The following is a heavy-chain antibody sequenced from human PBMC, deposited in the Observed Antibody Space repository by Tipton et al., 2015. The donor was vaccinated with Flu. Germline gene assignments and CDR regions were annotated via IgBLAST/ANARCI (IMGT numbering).Heavy chain of an antibody. J-gene: IGHJ4*02. D-gene: IGHD2-21*01. CDR2: IYYSGST. Sequence: TLSLTCTVSGGSISSYYWSWIRQPPGKGLEWIGYIYYSGSTNYNPSLRSRVTISVDTSKNQFSLKLSSVTAADTAVYYCARVAGRWAWCGGDCPMYDYWGQGTLVTVSS. CDR1: GGSISSYY. V-gene: IGHV4-59*01. CDR3: ARVAGRWAWCGGDCPMYDY.